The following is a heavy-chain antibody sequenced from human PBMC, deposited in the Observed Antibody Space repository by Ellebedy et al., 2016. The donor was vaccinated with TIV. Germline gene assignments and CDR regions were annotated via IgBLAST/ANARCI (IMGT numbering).Heavy chain of an antibody. J-gene: IGHJ4*02. Sequence: PGGSLRLSCAASGFTFSGHAMHWVRQAPSKGLEWVAVIWYDGSNKYYADSVKGRFTISRDNSKNTLYLQMNSLRVEDTAVYYCARSRSSGWLHTPDYWGQGLLVTVSS. CDR2: IWYDGSNK. CDR3: ARSRSSGWLHTPDY. D-gene: IGHD6-19*01. V-gene: IGHV3-33*08. CDR1: GFTFSGHA.